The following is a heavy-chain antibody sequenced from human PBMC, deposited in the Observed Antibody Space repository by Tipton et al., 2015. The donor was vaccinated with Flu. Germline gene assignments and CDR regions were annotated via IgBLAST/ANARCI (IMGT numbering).Heavy chain of an antibody. J-gene: IGHJ4*02. CDR2: IYYSGST. V-gene: IGHV4-39*01. CDR1: GDSISGSSHY. CDR3: ATPDH. Sequence: TLSLTCTVSGDSISGSSHYWGWVRQSPGKGLEWIGSIYYSGSTYHNPPLKTRVTITADTSQNQFSLQLKSVTAADTAVYYCATPDHWGQGTLVTVSS.